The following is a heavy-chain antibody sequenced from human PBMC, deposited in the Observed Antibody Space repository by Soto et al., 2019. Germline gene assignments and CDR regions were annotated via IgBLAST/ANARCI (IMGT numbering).Heavy chain of an antibody. CDR1: GFTFSSYA. Sequence: GGSLRLSCAASGFTFSSYAMSWVRQAPRKGLEWVSAISGSGGSTYYADSVKGRFTISRDNSKNTLYLQMNSLRAEDTAVYYCAKAVNYVLLYFQHWGQGTLVTVSS. V-gene: IGHV3-23*01. CDR2: ISGSGGST. J-gene: IGHJ1*01. CDR3: AKAVNYVLLYFQH. D-gene: IGHD1-7*01.